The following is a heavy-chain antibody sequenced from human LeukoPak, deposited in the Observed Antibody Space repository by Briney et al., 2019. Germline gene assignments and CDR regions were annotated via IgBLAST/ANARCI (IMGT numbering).Heavy chain of an antibody. CDR2: IKQDGSEK. D-gene: IGHD5-24*01. J-gene: IGHJ4*02. CDR3: AREEGQMANFDY. V-gene: IGHV3-7*01. CDR1: GFTFSNYA. Sequence: GGSLRLSCAASGFTFSNYAMSWVRQAPGKGLEWVANIKQDGSEKYYVDSVEGRFTISRDNAKNSLYLQMNSLRAEDTAVYYCAREEGQMANFDYWGQGTLVTVSS.